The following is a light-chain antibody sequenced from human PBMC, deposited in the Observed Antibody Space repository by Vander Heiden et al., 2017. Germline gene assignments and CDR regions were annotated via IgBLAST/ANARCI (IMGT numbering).Light chain of an antibody. J-gene: IGKJ4*01. Sequence: AIRITGSPSSFSASTGDRVTITCRASQGISSYLAWYQQKPGKAPKLLIYAASTLQSGVPSRFSGSGSGTDFTLTISCLQSEDFATYYCQQYYSYPFTFGGGTKVEIK. CDR1: QGISSY. CDR2: AAS. CDR3: QQYYSYPFT. V-gene: IGKV1-8*01.